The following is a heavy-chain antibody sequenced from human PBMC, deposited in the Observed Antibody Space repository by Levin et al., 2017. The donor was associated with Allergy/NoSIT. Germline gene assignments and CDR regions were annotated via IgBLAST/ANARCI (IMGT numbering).Heavy chain of an antibody. D-gene: IGHD5/OR15-5a*01. J-gene: IGHJ6*02. Sequence: PSETLSLTCSVSGGSVSSGTYYWSWIRRPPGKGLEWIGYINYRGVTKYNPSLKSRVTISVDTSKNEFSLKVTSVTAADTSVYYCARNRIIVSGGNDYYYGMDVWGQGTTVTVSS. CDR2: INYRGVT. CDR1: GGSVSSGTYY. V-gene: IGHV4-61*01. CDR3: ARNRIIVSGGNDYYYGMDV.